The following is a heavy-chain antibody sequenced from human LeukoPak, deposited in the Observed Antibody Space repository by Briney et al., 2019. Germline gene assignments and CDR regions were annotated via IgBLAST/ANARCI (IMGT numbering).Heavy chain of an antibody. Sequence: GGSLRLSCAAPGFTFSSYWMSWVRQAPGKGLEWVANVKQDGSEKYYVDSVKGRFTISRDNAKNSLYLQMNSLRAEDTAVYYCARAGGDYYFDYWGQGTLVTVSS. D-gene: IGHD4-17*01. CDR2: VKQDGSEK. J-gene: IGHJ4*02. V-gene: IGHV3-7*01. CDR1: GFTFSSYW. CDR3: ARAGGDYYFDY.